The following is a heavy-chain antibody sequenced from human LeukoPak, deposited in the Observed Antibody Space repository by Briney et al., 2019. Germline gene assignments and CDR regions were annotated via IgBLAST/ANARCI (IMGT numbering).Heavy chain of an antibody. CDR2: ISGDGGST. J-gene: IGHJ5*02. CDR1: GFTFDDYA. D-gene: IGHD3-9*01. Sequence: GGSLRLSCAASGFTFDDYATHWVRHAPGKGLEWVSLISGDGGSTYYADSVKGRLTISRDNSKNSLYLQMNSLRTEDTALYYCAKDNGRYFDWLLSPGWFDPWGQGTLVTVSS. CDR3: AKDNGRYFDWLLSPGWFDP. V-gene: IGHV3-43*02.